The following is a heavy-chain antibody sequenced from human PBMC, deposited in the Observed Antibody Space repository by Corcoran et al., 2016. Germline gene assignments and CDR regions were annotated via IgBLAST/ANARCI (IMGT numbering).Heavy chain of an antibody. CDR2: INPSSGDT. CDR1: GYTFTDYY. J-gene: IGHJ5*02. Sequence: QVQLVQSGAEVKKPGASVKVSCKASGYTFTDYYIHWVRPAPGQGLEWMGWINPSSGDTNYAQKFQGWVTMTRDTSISTVYMELSRLRSDDTAVYYCARSFWLGDVNPVFDPWGQGTLVTVSS. CDR3: ARSFWLGDVNPVFDP. D-gene: IGHD3-3*01. V-gene: IGHV1-2*04.